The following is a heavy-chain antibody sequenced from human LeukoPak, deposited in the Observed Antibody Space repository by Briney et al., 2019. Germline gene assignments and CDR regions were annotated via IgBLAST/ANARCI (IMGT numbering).Heavy chain of an antibody. CDR1: GGSFSGYY. Sequence: SETLSLTCAVYGGSFSGYYWSWIRQPPGKGLEWIGEINHSGSTNYNPSLKSRATISVDTSKNQFSLKLSSVTAADTAVYFCARGEDFERYYLAYWGQGTLVTVSS. J-gene: IGHJ4*02. V-gene: IGHV4-34*01. D-gene: IGHD3-9*01. CDR3: ARGEDFERYYLAY. CDR2: INHSGST.